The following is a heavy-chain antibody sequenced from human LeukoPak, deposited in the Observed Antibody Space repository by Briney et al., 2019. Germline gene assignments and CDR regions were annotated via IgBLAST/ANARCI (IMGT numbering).Heavy chain of an antibody. V-gene: IGHV4-59*08. CDR1: GGSISSYY. CDR3: ARLCRDSSGYYFDY. Sequence: SETLSLTCTVSGGSISSYYWSWIRQPPGKGLEWIGYIYYSGSTNYNPSLKSRVTISVDTSKNQFSLKLSSVTAADTAVYYCARLCRDSSGYYFDYWGQGTLVTVSS. CDR2: IYYSGST. D-gene: IGHD3-22*01. J-gene: IGHJ4*02.